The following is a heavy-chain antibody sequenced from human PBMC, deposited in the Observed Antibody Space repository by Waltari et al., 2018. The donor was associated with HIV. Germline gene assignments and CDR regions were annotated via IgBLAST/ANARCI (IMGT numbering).Heavy chain of an antibody. V-gene: IGHV3-13*04. CDR3: ARDKPFYGMDV. CDR2: IGTAGDT. CDR1: GFPFSSYD. Sequence: EVQLVESGGGLVQPGGSLRLSCAASGFPFSSYDLHWVRQATGKGLEWVSAIGTAGDTYYPGSVKGRFTISRENAKNSLYLQMNSLRAGDTAVYYCARDKPFYGMDVWGQGTTVTVSS. J-gene: IGHJ6*02.